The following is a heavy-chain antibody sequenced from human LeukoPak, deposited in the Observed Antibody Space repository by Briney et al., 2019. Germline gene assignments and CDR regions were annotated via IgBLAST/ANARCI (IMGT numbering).Heavy chain of an antibody. V-gene: IGHV3-33*01. CDR3: ARDDYYDRSGYPGY. J-gene: IGHJ4*02. D-gene: IGHD3-22*01. Sequence: PGRSLRLSCVASGFIFSNYGMHWVRQAPGKGLEWVAVIWYDGGNKYYADSVKGRFTISRDNSKNTVYLQMNSLRVEDTAIYYCARDDYYDRSGYPGYWGQGTLVTVSS. CDR1: GFIFSNYG. CDR2: IWYDGGNK.